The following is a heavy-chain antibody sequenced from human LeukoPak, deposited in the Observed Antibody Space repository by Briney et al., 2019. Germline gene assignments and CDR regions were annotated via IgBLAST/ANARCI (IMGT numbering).Heavy chain of an antibody. J-gene: IGHJ6*03. D-gene: IGHD1-26*01. CDR1: GGSFSGYY. CDR2: IYHSGST. V-gene: IGHV4-38-2*01. CDR3: ARAHSGRNYYYMDV. Sequence: SETLSLTCAVYGGSFSGYYWGWIRQPPGKGLEWIGSIYHSGSTYYHPSLKSRVTISVDTSKNQFSLKLSSVTAADTAVYYCARAHSGRNYYYMDVWGKGTTVTVSS.